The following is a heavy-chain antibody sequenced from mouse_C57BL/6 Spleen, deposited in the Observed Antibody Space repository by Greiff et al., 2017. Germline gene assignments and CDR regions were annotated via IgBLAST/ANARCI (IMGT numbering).Heavy chain of an antibody. CDR1: GYTFPSYW. CDR3: ARETFITTVVAHWYFDV. Sequence: QVQLQQPGAELVKPGASVKLSCKASGYTFPSYWMHWVKQRPGRGLEWIGRIDPNSGGTKYNEKFKSKATLTVDKPASTAYMQLSSLTSEDSAVYYCARETFITTVVAHWYFDVWGTGTTVTVSA. V-gene: IGHV1-72*01. D-gene: IGHD1-1*01. CDR2: IDPNSGGT. J-gene: IGHJ1*03.